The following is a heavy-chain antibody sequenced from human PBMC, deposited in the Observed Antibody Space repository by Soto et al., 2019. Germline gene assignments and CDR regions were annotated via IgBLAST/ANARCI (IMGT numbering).Heavy chain of an antibody. CDR2: IYWDDDK. V-gene: IGHV2-5*02. CDR1: GFSLSTSGVG. D-gene: IGHD6-19*01. CDR3: APSGYNSGWYWGDDAFDI. J-gene: IGHJ3*02. Sequence: QITLKESGPTLVKPTQTLTLTCTFSGFSLSTSGVGVGWIRQPPGKALEWLALIYWDDDKRYSPSLKSRLTITKDASKNQVVLTMPTMDPVDTATYYCAPSGYNSGWYWGDDAFDIWGQGTMVTVSS.